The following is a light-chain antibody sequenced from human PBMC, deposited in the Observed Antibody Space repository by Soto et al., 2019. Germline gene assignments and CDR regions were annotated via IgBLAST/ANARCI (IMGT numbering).Light chain of an antibody. CDR3: AAWDDSLNGLYV. CDR2: SNN. V-gene: IGLV1-44*01. J-gene: IGLJ1*01. CDR1: SSNIGGNT. Sequence: QSVLTQPPSASGTPGQRVTISCSGSSSNIGGNTVNWYQQLPGTAPKLLIYSNNQRPSGVPDRFSGSKSGTSASLAISGLQSEDEADYYCAAWDDSLNGLYVSGTGTKVTVL.